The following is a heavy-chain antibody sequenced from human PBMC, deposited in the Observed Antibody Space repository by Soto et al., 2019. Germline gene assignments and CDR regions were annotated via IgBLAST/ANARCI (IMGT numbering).Heavy chain of an antibody. J-gene: IGHJ5*02. D-gene: IGHD2-2*02. CDR1: GGSFSGYY. CDR3: ARGGYCSSTSCYTSWFDP. Sequence: TLSLTCAVYGGSFSGYYWSWIRQPPGKGLEWIGEINHSGSTNYNPSLKSRVTISVDTSKNQFSLKLSSVTAADTAVYYCARGGYCSSTSCYTSWFDPWGQGTLVTVSS. V-gene: IGHV4-34*01. CDR2: INHSGST.